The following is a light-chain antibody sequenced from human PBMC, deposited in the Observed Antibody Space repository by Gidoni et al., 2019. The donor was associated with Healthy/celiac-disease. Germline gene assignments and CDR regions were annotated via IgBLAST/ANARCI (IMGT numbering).Light chain of an antibody. J-gene: IGLJ2*01. CDR1: NIGSKN. CDR2: RDS. V-gene: IGLV3-9*01. CDR3: QVWDSSTSVV. Sequence: SYELTQPLQVSVALGQTARITCGGTNIGSKNVHWYQQKPGQAPVLVIYRDSNRPAGIPERFSGSNSGNTATLTISRAKAGDEADYYCQVWDSSTSVVFGGGTKLTVL.